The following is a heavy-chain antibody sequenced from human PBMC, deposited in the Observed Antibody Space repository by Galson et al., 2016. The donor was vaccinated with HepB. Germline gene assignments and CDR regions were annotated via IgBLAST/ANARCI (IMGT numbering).Heavy chain of an antibody. CDR3: AKDPYYYGSGSYYFDY. V-gene: IGHV3-30*18. Sequence: SLRLSCAASAFTFSTYGMHWVRQAPGKGLEWVAVISYDGSKKYYADSVKGRFTISRDNSKNTLYLHMNSLRTEDTSVYYFAKDPYYYGSGSYYFDYWGQGTLVTVSS. CDR2: ISYDGSKK. CDR1: AFTFSTYG. J-gene: IGHJ4*02. D-gene: IGHD3-10*01.